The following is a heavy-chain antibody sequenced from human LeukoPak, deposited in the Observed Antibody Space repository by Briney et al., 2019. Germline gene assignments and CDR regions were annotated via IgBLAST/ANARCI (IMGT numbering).Heavy chain of an antibody. CDR3: AKSSTTTGIY. J-gene: IGHJ4*02. CDR2: IRYDGSNK. D-gene: IGHD4-17*01. V-gene: IGHV3-30*02. CDR1: GFTFSDYG. Sequence: PGGSLRLSCAASGFTFSDYGMHWVRQAPGKGLEWVAFIRYDGSNKNYADSVKGRFTISRDNSKNTLYLQVSSLRAEDTAVYYCAKSSTTTGIYWGQGTLVTVSS.